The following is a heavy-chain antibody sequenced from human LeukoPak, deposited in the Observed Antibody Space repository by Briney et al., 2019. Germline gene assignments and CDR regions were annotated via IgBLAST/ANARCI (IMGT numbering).Heavy chain of an antibody. V-gene: IGHV3-21*01. CDR1: GFNFSSYT. CDR3: ARDLDDAFDV. J-gene: IGHJ3*01. Sequence: GGSLRLSCTASGFNFSSYTMNWVRQAPGKGLEWVSSIGSYSTYIYYADSLKGRFTISRDNAKNSLYLQMNSLRAEDTAVYYRARDLDDAFDVWGQGTMVAVSS. CDR2: IGSYSTYI.